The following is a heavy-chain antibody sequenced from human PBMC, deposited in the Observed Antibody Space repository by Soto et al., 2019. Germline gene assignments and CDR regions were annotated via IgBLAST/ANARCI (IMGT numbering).Heavy chain of an antibody. CDR3: AKVRPGFDY. Sequence: GGSLRLSCEASGFSFSNYAMTWFRQAPGKGLEWVSLISGNGGSTYYADSVKGRFTISRDNSKSTLYLQMNSLTTEDTAIYYCAKVRPGFDYWGQGTLVTVSS. J-gene: IGHJ4*02. V-gene: IGHV3-23*01. CDR1: GFSFSNYA. CDR2: ISGNGGST.